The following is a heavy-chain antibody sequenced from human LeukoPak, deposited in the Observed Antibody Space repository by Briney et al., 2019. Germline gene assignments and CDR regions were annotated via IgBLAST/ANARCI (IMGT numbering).Heavy chain of an antibody. D-gene: IGHD3-16*01. V-gene: IGHV1-8*03. CDR2: MNPNSGNT. J-gene: IGHJ5*02. CDR1: GYTFTGYY. Sequence: ASVKVSCKASGYTFTGYYMHWVRQAPGQGLEWMGWMNPNSGNTGYAQKFQGGVTITRNTSISTAYMELSSLRSEDTAVYYCALRGVGSRFDPWGQGTLVTVSS. CDR3: ALRGVGSRFDP.